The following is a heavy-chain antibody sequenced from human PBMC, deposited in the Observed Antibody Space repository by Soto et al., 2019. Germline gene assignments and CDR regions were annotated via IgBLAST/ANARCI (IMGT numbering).Heavy chain of an antibody. D-gene: IGHD4-17*01. CDR2: ISYDGSNK. J-gene: IGHJ3*02. CDR3: ARGDLPTVVTPGGAFDI. Sequence: QVQLVESGGGVVQPGRSLRLSCAASGFTFSGYAMHWVRQAPGKGLEWVAVISYDGSNKYYADSVKGRFTISRDNSKNTLYLQMNSLRAEDTAVYYCARGDLPTVVTPGGAFDIWGQGTMVTVSS. CDR1: GFTFSGYA. V-gene: IGHV3-30-3*01.